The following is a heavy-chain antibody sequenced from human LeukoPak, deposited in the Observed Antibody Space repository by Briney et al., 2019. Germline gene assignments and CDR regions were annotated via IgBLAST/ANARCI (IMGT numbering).Heavy chain of an antibody. Sequence: SETLSLTCSVSGGSISGYYWSWIRQPPGKGWGWIGYFYYSGSTTYNPSLKSRVTISVDTSKNQFSLKLSSVTAADTAVYYCAGEPPYSGWFDPWGQGTLVTVSS. CDR2: FYYSGST. V-gene: IGHV4-59*01. D-gene: IGHD6-13*01. CDR3: AGEPPYSGWFDP. CDR1: GGSISGYY. J-gene: IGHJ5*02.